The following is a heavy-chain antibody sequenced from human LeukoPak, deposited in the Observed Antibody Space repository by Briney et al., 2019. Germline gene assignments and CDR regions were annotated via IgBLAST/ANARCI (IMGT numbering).Heavy chain of an antibody. CDR1: GFAFSSYE. J-gene: IGHJ6*03. V-gene: IGHV3-48*03. CDR2: ISSSGSTI. Sequence: GGSLRLSCAASGFAFSSYEMNWVRQAPGKGLEWVSYISSSGSTIYYADSVKGRFTISRDNAKNSLYLQMNSLRAEDTAVYYCARGRRYCSGGSCYSKANYYYYMDVWGKGTTVTISS. D-gene: IGHD2-15*01. CDR3: ARGRRYCSGGSCYSKANYYYYMDV.